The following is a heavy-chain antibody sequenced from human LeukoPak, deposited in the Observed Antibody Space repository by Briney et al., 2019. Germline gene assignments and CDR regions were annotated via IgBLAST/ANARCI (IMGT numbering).Heavy chain of an antibody. CDR3: AKQSTARSLGE. D-gene: IGHD6-6*01. CDR2: ISRNGADT. J-gene: IGHJ4*02. V-gene: IGHV3-23*01. CDR1: GFPFIFA. Sequence: GGSLRLTCVASGFPFIFAMSWVRQAPGKGLEWVSTISRNGADTYYADSVRGRFTISRDNSKNMLYLQMNSLRAEDTAVYYCAKQSTARSLGEGGQGTLVTVSS.